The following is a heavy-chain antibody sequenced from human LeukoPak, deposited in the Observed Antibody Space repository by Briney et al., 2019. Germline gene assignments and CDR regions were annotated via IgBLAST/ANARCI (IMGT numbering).Heavy chain of an antibody. V-gene: IGHV3-30*18. J-gene: IGHJ6*02. CDR2: ISYDGSNK. D-gene: IGHD5-12*01. Sequence: PGRSLRLSCAASGFTFSSYGMHWVRQAPGKGLEWVAAISYDGSNKYYADSVKGRFTISRDNSKNTLYLQMNSLRAEDTAVYYCAKGTWRREYYYYGMDVWGQGTTVTVSS. CDR1: GFTFSSYG. CDR3: AKGTWRREYYYYGMDV.